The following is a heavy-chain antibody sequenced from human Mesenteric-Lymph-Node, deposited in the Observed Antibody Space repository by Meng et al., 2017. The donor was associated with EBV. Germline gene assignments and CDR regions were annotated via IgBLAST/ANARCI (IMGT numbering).Heavy chain of an antibody. J-gene: IGHJ4*02. CDR2: IYHSGST. Sequence: LRHSCSGIQKSSESLSLSRPVASDPVIRIGYSCSWIRQPPGKGLEWIGYIYHSGSTYYNPSLKSRFTISVDTSKNQFSLKLNSVTAADTAVYYCARVVLYCGGGCYDYFDYWGQGTLVTVSS. CDR1: SDPVIRIGYS. V-gene: IGHV4-30-2*01. D-gene: IGHD2-21*02. CDR3: ARVVLYCGGGCYDYFDY.